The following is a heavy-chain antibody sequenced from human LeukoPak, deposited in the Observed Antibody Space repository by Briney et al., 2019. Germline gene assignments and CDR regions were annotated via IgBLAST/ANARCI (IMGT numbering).Heavy chain of an antibody. D-gene: IGHD3-22*01. CDR3: ARVNPGLYDSTPFDY. V-gene: IGHV4-34*01. CDR1: GGSFSVYY. J-gene: IGHJ4*02. CDR2: INHSGST. Sequence: PETLSLTCAVYGGSFSVYYWSWIRQPPGKGLEWIGEINHSGSTNYNPSVKSRVTISVDTSKNQFSLELSSVTAADTAVYYCARVNPGLYDSTPFDYWGQGSLVTVSS.